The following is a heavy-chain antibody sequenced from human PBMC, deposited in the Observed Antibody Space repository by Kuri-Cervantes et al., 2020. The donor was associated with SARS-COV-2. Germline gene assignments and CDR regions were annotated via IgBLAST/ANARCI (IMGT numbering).Heavy chain of an antibody. J-gene: IGHJ4*02. CDR3: SRGGYRYDKPGVYFDY. Sequence: GGSLRLSCPTSGFIFSDYGMHWVRQAPGKGLEWVAVIWSDGSNKYYADSVKGRLTISRDNSKNTLYLQMNNLRPEDTAMYFCSRGGYRYDKPGVYFDYWGQGTLVTVSS. V-gene: IGHV3-33*01. CDR2: IWSDGSNK. CDR1: GFIFSDYG. D-gene: IGHD5-18*01.